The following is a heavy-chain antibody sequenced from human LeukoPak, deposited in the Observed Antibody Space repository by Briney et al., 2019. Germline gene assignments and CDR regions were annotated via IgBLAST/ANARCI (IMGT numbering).Heavy chain of an antibody. J-gene: IGHJ4*02. D-gene: IGHD5-24*01. CDR2: INHSGST. CDR1: GGSFSGYY. V-gene: IGHV4-34*01. Sequence: PSETLSLTCAVYGGSFSGYYWSWIRQPPGKGLEWIGEINHSGSTNYSPSLKSRVTISVDTSKNQFSLKLSSVTAADTAVYYCARGRGRRLQWPQKGTYYFDYWGQGTLVTVSS. CDR3: ARGRGRRLQWPQKGTYYFDY.